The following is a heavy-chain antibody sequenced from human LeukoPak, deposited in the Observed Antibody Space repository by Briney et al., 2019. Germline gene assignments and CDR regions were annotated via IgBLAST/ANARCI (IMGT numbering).Heavy chain of an antibody. Sequence: SETLSLTCTVSGVYISSHYWSWIRQPPGKGLEWIGYIYDSGSTNYNPSLKSRVTISVDTSKNQFSLKPSSVTAADTAVYYCARQESYSSSWNAYWGQGSLVTVSS. CDR1: GVYISSHY. CDR2: IYDSGST. D-gene: IGHD6-13*01. V-gene: IGHV4-59*08. CDR3: ARQESYSSSWNAY. J-gene: IGHJ4*02.